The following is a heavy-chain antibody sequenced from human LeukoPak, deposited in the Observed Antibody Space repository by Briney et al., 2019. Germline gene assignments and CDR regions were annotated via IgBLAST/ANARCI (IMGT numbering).Heavy chain of an antibody. CDR3: VPSANYYYFDY. CDR2: INPKSGGT. CDR1: GYTFTNYY. V-gene: IGHV1-2*02. J-gene: IGHJ4*02. D-gene: IGHD4/OR15-4a*01. Sequence: ASVKVSCKASGYTFTNYYMHWVRQAPGLGFVWMGWINPKSGGTSYPQKFQGRLTMTRDTSISTAYMELSRLRSDDTAVYYCVPSANYYYFDYWGQGTLVTVSS.